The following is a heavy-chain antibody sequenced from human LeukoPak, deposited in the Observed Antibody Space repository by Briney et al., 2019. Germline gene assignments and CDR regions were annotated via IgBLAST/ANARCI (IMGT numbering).Heavy chain of an antibody. CDR2: MNPNSGNT. Sequence: ASVKVSCKASGYTFTSYDINWVRQATGQGLEWMGWMNPNSGNTGYAQKFQGRVTVTRNTSISTAYMELSSLRSEDTAVYYCARGYFDWLLPPSFDYWGQGTLVTVSS. D-gene: IGHD3-9*01. J-gene: IGHJ4*02. CDR1: GYTFTSYD. V-gene: IGHV1-8*01. CDR3: ARGYFDWLLPPSFDY.